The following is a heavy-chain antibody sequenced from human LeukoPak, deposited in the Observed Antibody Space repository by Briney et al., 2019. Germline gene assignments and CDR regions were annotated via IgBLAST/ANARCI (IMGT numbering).Heavy chain of an antibody. CDR2: IIPIFGTA. Sequence: SVKVSCKASGGTFSSYAISWVRQAPGQGLEWMGGIIPIFGTANYAQKFQGRVTITADESTSTAYMELSSLISEDTAVYYCASSGDWRFDYWGQGTLVTVSS. D-gene: IGHD2-21*02. V-gene: IGHV1-69*13. CDR3: ASSGDWRFDY. CDR1: GGTFSSYA. J-gene: IGHJ4*02.